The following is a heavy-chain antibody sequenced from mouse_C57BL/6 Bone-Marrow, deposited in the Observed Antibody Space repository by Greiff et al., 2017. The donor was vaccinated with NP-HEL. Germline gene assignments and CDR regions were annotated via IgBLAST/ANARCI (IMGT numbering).Heavy chain of an antibody. CDR3: TTGGSSPYAMDY. J-gene: IGHJ4*01. CDR1: GFNIKDDY. D-gene: IGHD1-1*01. CDR2: IDPENGDT. Sequence: EVQLQQSGAELVRPGASVKLSCTVSGFNIKDDYMHWVKQRPEQGLEWIGWIDPENGDTEYASKFQGKATITADPSSNTAYLQRSSLTSEDTAVYYCTTGGSSPYAMDYWGQGTSVTVSS. V-gene: IGHV14-4*01.